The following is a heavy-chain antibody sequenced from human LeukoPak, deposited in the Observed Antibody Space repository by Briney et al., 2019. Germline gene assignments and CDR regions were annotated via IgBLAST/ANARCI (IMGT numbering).Heavy chain of an antibody. D-gene: IGHD1-26*01. CDR1: GGSISSYY. Sequence: PSETLSLTCTVSGGSISSYYWNWIRQPAGQGLEWIGRMYTSGSTDYNPSLKSRVTMSVDTSKNQFSLKLNSVTAADTAVYYCARTPAWDYYFDYWGQGTLVTVSS. J-gene: IGHJ4*02. CDR2: MYTSGST. CDR3: ARTPAWDYYFDY. V-gene: IGHV4-4*07.